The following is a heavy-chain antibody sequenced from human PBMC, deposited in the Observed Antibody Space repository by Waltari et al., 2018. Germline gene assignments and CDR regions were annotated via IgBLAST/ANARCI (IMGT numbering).Heavy chain of an antibody. CDR2: IVRDGSIT. CDR3: ARDYYYSIDY. CDR1: GFSFGSYW. Sequence: EVQLVESGGGLVQPGGSLRLPCAASGFSFGSYWMNWVRQAPGKGLVWVSRIVRDGSITSYADSVKGRFTISRDNAKNTLYLQMNSLRDEDTAVYYCARDYYYSIDYWGQGTVVTVSS. J-gene: IGHJ4*02. V-gene: IGHV3-74*01. D-gene: IGHD3-10*01.